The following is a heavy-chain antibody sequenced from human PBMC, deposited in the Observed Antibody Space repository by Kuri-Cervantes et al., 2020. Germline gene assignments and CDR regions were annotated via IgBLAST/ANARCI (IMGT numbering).Heavy chain of an antibody. D-gene: IGHD2-8*01. V-gene: IGHV3-48*02. Sequence: GESLKISCAVSGFPFSTYRMIWVRQAPGKGLESVSYISSGRDIIYYADYVKGRFTISRGNAKNSLYLQMNSLRDEDTAVYYCSRGNGPSPFRLDYWGQGTLVTVSS. CDR2: ISSGRDII. J-gene: IGHJ4*02. CDR1: GFPFSTYR. CDR3: SRGNGPSPFRLDY.